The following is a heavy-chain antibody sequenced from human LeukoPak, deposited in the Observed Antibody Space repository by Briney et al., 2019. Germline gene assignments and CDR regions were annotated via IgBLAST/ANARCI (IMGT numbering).Heavy chain of an antibody. CDR1: GFTFSSYA. CDR2: ISSSGGST. D-gene: IGHD6-19*01. J-gene: IGHJ5*02. V-gene: IGHV3-23*01. CDR3: AKDPASSGWYSGWFDP. Sequence: GGSLRLSCAASGFTFSSYATSWVRQAPGKGLEWVSAISSSGGSTYYGDSVKGRFTISRDNSMNTLYLQMNSLRAEDTAVYYCAKDPASSGWYSGWFDPWGQGTLVTVSS.